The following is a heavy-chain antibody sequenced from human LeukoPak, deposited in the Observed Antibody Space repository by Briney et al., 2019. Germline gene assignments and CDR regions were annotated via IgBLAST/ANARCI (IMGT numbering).Heavy chain of an antibody. CDR3: ARLAVYLADSVIGY. J-gene: IGHJ1*01. V-gene: IGHV1-69*02. CDR2: IIPMIGIT. D-gene: IGHD3-22*01. CDR1: VYTFSVYH. Sequence: GASVKVSCKTSVYTFSVYHIHWVRQAPGQGLEWMGRIIPMIGITNYAQSFQGRVTITADKTTNTAYMELSSLRGEDTAIYYCARLAVYLADSVIGYWGQGTLITVSS.